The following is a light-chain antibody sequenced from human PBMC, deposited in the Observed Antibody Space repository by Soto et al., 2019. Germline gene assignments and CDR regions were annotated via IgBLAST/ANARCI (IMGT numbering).Light chain of an antibody. Sequence: DIQMTQSPSTLSASVGDRVTITCRASQSIGSWLAWYQQKPGKAPKLLIYKASSLESGVPSRFSGSGSGTEFTLTISSLQSEDFAIYYCQQYNNWPPITFGQGTRLEIK. CDR1: QSIGSW. V-gene: IGKV1-5*03. J-gene: IGKJ5*01. CDR3: QQYNNWPPIT. CDR2: KAS.